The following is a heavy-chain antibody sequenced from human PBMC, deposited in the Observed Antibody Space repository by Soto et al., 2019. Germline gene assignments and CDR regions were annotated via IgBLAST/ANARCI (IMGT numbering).Heavy chain of an antibody. J-gene: IGHJ4*02. CDR3: ARSIVVVTAADY. V-gene: IGHV1-3*01. D-gene: IGHD2-21*02. Sequence: ASVKVSCKASGYTLTNYAMHWVRQAPGQRLEWMGWINAGNGNTKYSQKFQGRVTITRDTSASTAYMELSSLRSEDTAVYYCARSIVVVTAADYWGQGTLVTVSS. CDR1: GYTLTNYA. CDR2: INAGNGNT.